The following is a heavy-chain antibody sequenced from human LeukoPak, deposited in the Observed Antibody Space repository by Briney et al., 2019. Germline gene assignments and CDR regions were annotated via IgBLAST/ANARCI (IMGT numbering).Heavy chain of an antibody. CDR2: IYHSGST. Sequence: PSETLSLTCAVSGYSISSGYYWGWIRQPPGKGLEWIGSIYHSGSTYYNPSLKSRATISVDTAKNQFCLKLSAVTAADTAVYYCARHGGAIYYYYMDVWGKGTTVTVSS. CDR3: ARHGGAIYYYYMDV. D-gene: IGHD3-3*01. J-gene: IGHJ6*03. V-gene: IGHV4-38-2*01. CDR1: GYSISSGYY.